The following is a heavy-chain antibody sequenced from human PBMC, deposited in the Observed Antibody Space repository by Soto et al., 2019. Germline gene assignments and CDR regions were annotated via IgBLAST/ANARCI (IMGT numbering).Heavy chain of an antibody. CDR3: AAAYYDILTGRGAFDI. J-gene: IGHJ3*02. D-gene: IGHD3-9*01. V-gene: IGHV1-58*01. Sequence: SVKVSCKASGFTFTSSAVQWVRQARGQRLEWIGWIVVGSGNTNYAQKFQERVTITRGMSTSTAYMELSSLRSEDTAVYYCAAAYYDILTGRGAFDIWGQGTMVTVSS. CDR1: GFTFTSSA. CDR2: IVVGSGNT.